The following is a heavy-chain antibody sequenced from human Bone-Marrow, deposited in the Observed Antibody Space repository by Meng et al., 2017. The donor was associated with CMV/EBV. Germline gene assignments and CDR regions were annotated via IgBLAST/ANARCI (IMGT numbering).Heavy chain of an antibody. Sequence: GESLNIPFVVSELNFNKLWMHWVRQVPGKGLVWVARINSDGTGTKYADSVKGRVTISRDNAKNTVFLQMNSLRVEDTAVYYCASRYGVASMGNWGQGTLVTVSS. J-gene: IGHJ4*02. CDR3: ASRYGVASMGN. CDR2: INSDGTGT. D-gene: IGHD3-3*01. V-gene: IGHV3-74*03. CDR1: ELNFNKLW.